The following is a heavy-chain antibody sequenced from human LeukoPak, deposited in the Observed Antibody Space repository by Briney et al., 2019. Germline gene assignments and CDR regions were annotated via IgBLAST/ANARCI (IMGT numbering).Heavy chain of an antibody. CDR1: GFTFRLYW. J-gene: IGHJ5*02. D-gene: IGHD3-10*01. CDR3: VRERIYYSYLAYKERENFDP. V-gene: IGHV3-74*01. CDR2: LNEDGSTA. Sequence: GGSLRLSCAPSGFTFRLYWMHWVRQGPGKGLMWVSRLNEDGSTADYADSVNGGFTMSRDNAKGKVFLEMRGLTVEDTAIYFCVRERIYYSYLAYKERENFDPWGRGTLVTVSS.